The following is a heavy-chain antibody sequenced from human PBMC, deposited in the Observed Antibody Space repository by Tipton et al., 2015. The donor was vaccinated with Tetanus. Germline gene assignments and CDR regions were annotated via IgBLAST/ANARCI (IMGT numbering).Heavy chain of an antibody. CDR3: ARVWGRGQLVTKPNWYFDL. D-gene: IGHD6-6*01. Sequence: SLRLSCEASGFQFSSYAMHWVRQAPGKGLEWVSYISSSGSTIYYADSVKGRFTISRDNAKNSLSLQVNSLRAEDTAVYYCARVWGRGQLVTKPNWYFDLWGRGTLVTVSS. V-gene: IGHV3-11*01. CDR2: ISSSGSTI. CDR1: GFQFSSYA. J-gene: IGHJ2*01.